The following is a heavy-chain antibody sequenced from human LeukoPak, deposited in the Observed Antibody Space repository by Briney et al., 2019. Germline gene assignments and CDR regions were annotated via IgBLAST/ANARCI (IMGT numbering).Heavy chain of an antibody. D-gene: IGHD7-27*01. J-gene: IGHJ3*02. CDR3: ARELGIKGAFDI. V-gene: IGHV4-34*01. Sequence: ETLSLTCAVYGGSFSDYYWSWIRQPPGKGLEWIGEIHHSGSTNYNPSLKRRVTISVAPSKNQFSLTLSSVAAADTAVYYCARELGIKGAFDIWGQGTVVTVSS. CDR1: GGSFSDYY. CDR2: IHHSGST.